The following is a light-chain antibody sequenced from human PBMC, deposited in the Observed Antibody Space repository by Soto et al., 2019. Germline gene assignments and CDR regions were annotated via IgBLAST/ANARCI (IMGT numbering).Light chain of an antibody. CDR2: EVS. CDR3: TSYAVPSSYFYV. J-gene: IGLJ1*01. CDR1: SSDVGAYNY. Sequence: QSALTQPPSASGSPGQSGTISCTGTSSDVGAYNYVSWYQQLPGKAPKLIIYEVSKRPSGVPDRFSGSKSGNTASLTVSGLQAEDEADYYCTSYAVPSSYFYVFGTGT. V-gene: IGLV2-8*01.